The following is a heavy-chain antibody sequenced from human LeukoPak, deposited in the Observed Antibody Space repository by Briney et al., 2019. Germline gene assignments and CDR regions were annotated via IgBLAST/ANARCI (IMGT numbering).Heavy chain of an antibody. CDR1: DFTFSSYE. Sequence: GGSLRLSCTASDFTFSSYEMNWVRQAPGKGLEWVSYISSSGSTIYYADSVKGRFTISRDNAKNSLYLQMNSLRAGDTAVYYCARSGSYLDFDYWGQGTLVTVSS. CDR3: ARSGSYLDFDY. V-gene: IGHV3-48*03. D-gene: IGHD1-26*01. J-gene: IGHJ4*02. CDR2: ISSSGSTI.